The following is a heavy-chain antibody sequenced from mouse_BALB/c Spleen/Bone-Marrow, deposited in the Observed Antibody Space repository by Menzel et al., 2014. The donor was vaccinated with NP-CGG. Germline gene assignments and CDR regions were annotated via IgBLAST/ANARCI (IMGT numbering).Heavy chain of an antibody. CDR1: GFTFSDYY. D-gene: IGHD2-4*01. J-gene: IGHJ3*01. CDR2: ISNGGGST. V-gene: IGHV5-12*02. CDR3: ARHNYDETWFAY. Sequence: EVKLMESGGGLVQPGGSLKLSCATSGFTFSDYYLYWVRQTPEKRLEWVGYISNGGGSTYYPDTVKGRFTIFRDNAKNTLYLQMSRLKSEDTAMYYCARHNYDETWFAYWGQGTLVTVSA.